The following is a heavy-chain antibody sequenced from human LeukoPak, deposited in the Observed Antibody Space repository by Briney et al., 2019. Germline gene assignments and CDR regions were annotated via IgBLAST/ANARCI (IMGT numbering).Heavy chain of an antibody. Sequence: PSETLSLTCTVSGGSISSYYWSWIRQPPGKGLEWIGYIYYTGTTNYSPSLKSRVSISVDLSKNQFCLIMRSVTAADTAVYYCAREASLDYFDYWGQGALVTVSA. CDR3: AREASLDYFDY. J-gene: IGHJ4*02. V-gene: IGHV4-59*01. CDR1: GGSISSYY. CDR2: IYYTGTT. D-gene: IGHD2-21*01.